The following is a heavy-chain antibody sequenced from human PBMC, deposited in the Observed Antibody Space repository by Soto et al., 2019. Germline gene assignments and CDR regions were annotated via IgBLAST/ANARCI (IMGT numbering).Heavy chain of an antibody. CDR3: AHGRIVVVVAATGPNDYYGMDV. D-gene: IGHD2-15*01. V-gene: IGHV1-69*13. CDR2: IIPIFGTA. CDR1: GGTFSSYA. Sequence: GASVKVSCKASGGTFSSYAISWVRQAPGQGLEWMGGIIPIFGTANYAQKFQGRVTITADESTSTAYMELSSLRSEDTAVYYCAHGRIVVVVAATGPNDYYGMDVWGQGTTVTVSS. J-gene: IGHJ6*02.